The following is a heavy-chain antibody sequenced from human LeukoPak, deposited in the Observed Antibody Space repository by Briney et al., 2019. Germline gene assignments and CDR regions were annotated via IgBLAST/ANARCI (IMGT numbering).Heavy chain of an antibody. J-gene: IGHJ4*02. V-gene: IGHV4-34*01. CDR1: GGSFSGYY. CDR3: ARDFGSRGWYGAFDF. CDR2: INHSGST. Sequence: KPSETLSLTCAVYGGSFSGYYWSWIRQPPGKGLEWIGEINHSGSTSYNPSLKSRVTISVDTSKNKFSLNLRSVTAADTAVYYCARDFGSRGWYGAFDFWGQGTLVTVSS. D-gene: IGHD6-19*01.